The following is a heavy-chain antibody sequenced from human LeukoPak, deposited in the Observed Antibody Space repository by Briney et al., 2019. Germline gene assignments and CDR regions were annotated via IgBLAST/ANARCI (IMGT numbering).Heavy chain of an antibody. J-gene: IGHJ4*02. Sequence: GGSLRLSCAASGLTFSSYSMNWVRQAPGKGLEWVSSISSSSNYIYYADSVKGRFTISRDNAKNSLYLQMNSPRAEDTAVYYCARVPHAMVRGVIITEFYFDYWGQGTLVTVSS. D-gene: IGHD3-10*01. CDR3: ARVPHAMVRGVIITEFYFDY. CDR1: GLTFSSYS. V-gene: IGHV3-21*01. CDR2: ISSSSNYI.